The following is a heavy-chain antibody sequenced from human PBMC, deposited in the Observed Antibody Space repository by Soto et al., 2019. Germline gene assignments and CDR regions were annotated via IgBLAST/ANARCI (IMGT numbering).Heavy chain of an antibody. D-gene: IGHD4-17*01. CDR3: ARRMVYGENSFDI. Sequence: QVHLVESGGGLVKPGGSLRLSCAASGFTFSDYYMTWIRQAPGKGLEWVSYISSSGSHIHYADSVKGRFTISRDNAKKSLFLLLNSLRVEDTAVYYCARRMVYGENSFDIWGQGTLVTVSS. V-gene: IGHV3-11*01. J-gene: IGHJ4*02. CDR1: GFTFSDYY. CDR2: ISSSGSHI.